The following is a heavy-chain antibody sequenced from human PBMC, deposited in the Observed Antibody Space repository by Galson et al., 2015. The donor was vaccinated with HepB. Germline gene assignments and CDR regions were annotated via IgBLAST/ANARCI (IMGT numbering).Heavy chain of an antibody. D-gene: IGHD6-19*01. CDR2: ISPGDSDT. Sequence: QSGAEVKKPGGSLKISCMVSGYSFTTYWLGWVRQMPGKGLEWMGIISPGDSDTRYNPSFQGQVTISADKSVSTAYLQWSSLKASDTAMYYCATHSSHIPMYAFDIWGQGTMVTVSS. V-gene: IGHV5-51*03. CDR1: GYSFTTYW. CDR3: ATHSSHIPMYAFDI. J-gene: IGHJ3*02.